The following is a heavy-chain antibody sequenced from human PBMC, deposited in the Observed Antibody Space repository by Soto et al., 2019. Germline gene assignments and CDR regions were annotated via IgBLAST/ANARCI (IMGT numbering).Heavy chain of an antibody. V-gene: IGHV4-31*03. Sequence: PSETLSLNCTVSGGSISSGGYYWSWIRQHPGKGLEWIGYIYYSGSTYYNPSLKSRVTISVDTSKNQFSLKLSSVTADDTAVYYCAKVFSPEGGNYFEYWGQGTLVTVSS. CDR1: GGSISSGGYY. J-gene: IGHJ4*02. CDR3: AKVFSPEGGNYFEY. CDR2: IYYSGST.